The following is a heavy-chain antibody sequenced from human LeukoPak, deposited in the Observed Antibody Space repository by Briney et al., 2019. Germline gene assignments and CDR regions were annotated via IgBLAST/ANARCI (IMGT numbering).Heavy chain of an antibody. V-gene: IGHV4-59*12. J-gene: IGHJ4*02. Sequence: SETLSLTCTVSGGSISSYYWSWIRQPPGKGLEWIGYIYYSGTTNYNPSLKSRVTISVDTSKNQFSLKLSSVTAADTAVYYCARRSSTVTTAAPTFDYWGQGTLVTVSS. CDR2: IYYSGTT. D-gene: IGHD4-17*01. CDR3: ARRSSTVTTAAPTFDY. CDR1: GGSISSYY.